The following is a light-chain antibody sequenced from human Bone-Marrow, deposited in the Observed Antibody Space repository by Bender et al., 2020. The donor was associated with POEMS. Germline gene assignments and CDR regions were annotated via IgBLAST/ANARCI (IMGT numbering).Light chain of an antibody. V-gene: IGLV1-40*01. CDR1: SSNIGAGYD. CDR2: GNT. J-gene: IGLJ3*02. CDR3: AVWDDSLNGWV. Sequence: QSVLTQPPSASGTPGQRVTISCTGSSSNIGAGYDVHWYQQLPGTAPKLLIYGNTHRPSEVPDRFSGSRSGTSASLAISGLQSEDEADYYCAVWDDSLNGWVFGGGTKLTVL.